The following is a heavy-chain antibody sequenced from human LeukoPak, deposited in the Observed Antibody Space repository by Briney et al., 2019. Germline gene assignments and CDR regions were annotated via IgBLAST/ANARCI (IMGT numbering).Heavy chain of an antibody. V-gene: IGHV1-69*01. CDR2: IIPIFGTA. Sequence: GASVKVSCKASGGTFSSYAISWVRQAPGQGLEWMGGIIPIFGTANYAQKFQGRVTITADESTSTAYMELSSLRSEDTAVYYCARDGAAMTFYYMDVWGKGTTVTVSS. J-gene: IGHJ6*03. CDR1: GGTFSSYA. CDR3: ARDGAAMTFYYMDV. D-gene: IGHD5-18*01.